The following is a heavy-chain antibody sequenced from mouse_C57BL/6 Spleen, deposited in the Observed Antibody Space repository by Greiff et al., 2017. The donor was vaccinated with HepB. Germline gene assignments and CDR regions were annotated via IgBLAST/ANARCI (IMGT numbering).Heavy chain of an antibody. CDR2: ISSGSSTI. D-gene: IGHD1-1*01. V-gene: IGHV5-17*01. Sequence: EVQGVESGGGLVKPGGSLKLSCAASGFTFSDYGMHWVRQAPEKGLEWVAYISSGSSTIYYADTVKGRFTISRDNAKNPLFLQMTSLRSEDTAMYYCAKRHYYGSSYVGYWGQGTTLTVSS. CDR3: AKRHYYGSSYVGY. CDR1: GFTFSDYG. J-gene: IGHJ2*01.